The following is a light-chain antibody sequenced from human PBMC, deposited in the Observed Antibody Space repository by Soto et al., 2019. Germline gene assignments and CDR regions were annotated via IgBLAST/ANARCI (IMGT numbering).Light chain of an antibody. J-gene: IGLJ1*01. CDR1: SSDVGGYDF. CDR2: DVS. CDR3: CSYTSSDTYV. V-gene: IGLV2-14*01. Sequence: QSALTQPASVSGSHGQSISISCTETSSDVGGYDFVSWYQQHPGKAPKVMIYDVSNRPSGVSNRFSGSKSGNTASLTISGLQAEDEADYYCCSYTSSDTYVFGTGTKVTVL.